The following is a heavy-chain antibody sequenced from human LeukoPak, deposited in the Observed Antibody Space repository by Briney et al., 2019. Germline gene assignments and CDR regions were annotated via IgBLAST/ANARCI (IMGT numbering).Heavy chain of an antibody. J-gene: IGHJ4*02. CDR3: ARKTDHQTGGDY. CDR2: IYSGGST. V-gene: IGHV3-66*01. CDR1: GFTFSSYA. Sequence: GGSLRLSCAGSGFTFSSYAMSWVRQAPGEGLEWVSLIYSGGSTSYADSVKGRFTISRDNSKNTLYLQMNSLRAEDTAVCYCARKTDHQTGGDYWGQGTLVTVSS. D-gene: IGHD1-1*01.